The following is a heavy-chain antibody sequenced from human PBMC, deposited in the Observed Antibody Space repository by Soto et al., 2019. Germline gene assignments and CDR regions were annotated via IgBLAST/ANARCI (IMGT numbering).Heavy chain of an antibody. V-gene: IGHV3-23*01. CDR3: ARCTVDTIVTSGWCHYLDP. CDR2: VSGSGGTT. CDR1: GFTFSSSA. D-gene: IGHD6-19*01. Sequence: EVQLLDSGGGLVQPGGSLRLSCAASGFTFSSSAMSWVRQAPWKGLEWVSAVSGSGGTTYYADSVRGRFTISRDNSKNTLYLQMNSLRAEDTAIYFCARCTVDTIVTSGWCHYLDPWGQGTLVTVSS. J-gene: IGHJ5*02.